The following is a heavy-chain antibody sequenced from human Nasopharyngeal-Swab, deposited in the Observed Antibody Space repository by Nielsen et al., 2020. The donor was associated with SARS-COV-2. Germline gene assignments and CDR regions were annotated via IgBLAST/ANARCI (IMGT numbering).Heavy chain of an antibody. CDR2: INPSGGST. V-gene: IGHV1-46*01. Sequence: WVRQAPGQGLEWTGIINPSGGSTSYAQKFQGRVTMTRDTSTGTVYMDLSSLRSEDTAVYYCARGAPNTVSALDYWGQGTPVTVSS. CDR3: ARGAPNTVSALDY. J-gene: IGHJ4*02. D-gene: IGHD4-11*01.